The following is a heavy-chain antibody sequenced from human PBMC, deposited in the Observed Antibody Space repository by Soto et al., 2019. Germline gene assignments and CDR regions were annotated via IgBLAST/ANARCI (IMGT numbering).Heavy chain of an antibody. CDR1: GGSVTSDEDY. CDR3: ATESGSTYGYFDS. D-gene: IGHD5-18*01. J-gene: IGHJ4*02. V-gene: IGHV4-30-4*01. CDR2: ISNSGST. Sequence: SATLSLTCTVSGGSVTSDEDYWTWIRQSPGKGLEWIGYISNSGSTGYNPSLKTRLSMSVDRSKNQFTLRLTSVTAADTAVYFCATESGSTYGYFDSWGRGTLVTVSS.